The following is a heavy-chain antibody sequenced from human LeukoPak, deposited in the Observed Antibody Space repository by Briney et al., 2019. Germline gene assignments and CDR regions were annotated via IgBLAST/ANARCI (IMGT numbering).Heavy chain of an antibody. D-gene: IGHD1-1*01. J-gene: IGHJ4*02. CDR1: GXXXXXXXXX. V-gene: IGHV4-39*01. Sequence: KPSETLSLTCTVXGXXXXXXXXXWXXXXXPXXXXLEWIGSIYYSGTTYSNPSLKSRVTISVDTSKNQFSLKLRSVTAADTAVYYCARQNDRSHDYWGQGTLVTVSS. CDR2: IYYSGTT. CDR3: ARQNDRSHDY.